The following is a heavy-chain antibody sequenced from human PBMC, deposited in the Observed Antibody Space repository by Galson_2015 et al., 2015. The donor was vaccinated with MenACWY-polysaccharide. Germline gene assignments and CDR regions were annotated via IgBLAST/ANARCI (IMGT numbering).Heavy chain of an antibody. CDR3: ARVQGACSNDGHHPYYFDY. CDR2: ISSDGSST. Sequence: SLRLSCAASGFTFSSYWMHWVRQVPGKGLVWVSRISSDGSSTSYADSVQGRFTISRDNAKNTLHLQMNSLRVEDTAVYYCARVQGACSNDGHHPYYFDYWGQGTLVTVSS. J-gene: IGHJ4*02. D-gene: IGHD1-1*01. V-gene: IGHV3-74*01. CDR1: GFTFSSYW.